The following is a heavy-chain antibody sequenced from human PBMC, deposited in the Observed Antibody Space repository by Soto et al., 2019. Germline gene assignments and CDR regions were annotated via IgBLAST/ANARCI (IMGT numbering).Heavy chain of an antibody. CDR1: GYTFTSYD. Sequence: SVKVSCKASGYTFTSYDINWVRQANGKGLEWMGWMNPNSGNTGYAQKFQGRVTMTRNTSISTAYMELSSLRSEDTAVYYCARVYGFYYYYYMDVWGKGTTVTVSS. CDR3: ARVYGFYYYYYMDV. CDR2: MNPNSGNT. V-gene: IGHV1-8*01. J-gene: IGHJ6*03. D-gene: IGHD2-8*02.